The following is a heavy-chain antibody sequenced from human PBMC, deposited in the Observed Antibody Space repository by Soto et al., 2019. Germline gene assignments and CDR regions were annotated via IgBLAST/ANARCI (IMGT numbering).Heavy chain of an antibody. V-gene: IGHV3-23*01. CDR3: AKVFYDSGTTFFGVDV. Sequence: PGGSLRLSCVCSGFSLENFAMRWVRQAPGKGLEWVSSISARSSKTYYAGSVKGRFTIFRDNSKNTLFLQMNSLTAEDTAVYYCAKVFYDSGTTFFGVDVWGQGTTVTVSS. CDR1: GFSLENFA. CDR2: ISARSSKT. J-gene: IGHJ6*02. D-gene: IGHD3-10*01.